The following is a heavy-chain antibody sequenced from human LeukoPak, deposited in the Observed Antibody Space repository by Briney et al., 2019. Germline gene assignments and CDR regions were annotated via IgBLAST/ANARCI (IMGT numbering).Heavy chain of an antibody. CDR2: INYGGNT. Sequence: PSETLSLTCTVSGGSISSSGYYWGWIRQPPGKGLEWIVSINYGGNTYYNPSLKSRVTISEDTSKNQFSLKLTSVTAADTAVYYCARGDYAFDIWGQGTMVTVSS. D-gene: IGHD2-21*01. CDR1: GGSISSSGYY. J-gene: IGHJ3*02. CDR3: ARGDYAFDI. V-gene: IGHV4-39*01.